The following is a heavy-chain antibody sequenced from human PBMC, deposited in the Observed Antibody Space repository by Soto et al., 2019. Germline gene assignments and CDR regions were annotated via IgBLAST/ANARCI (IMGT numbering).Heavy chain of an antibody. CDR3: ARHGGDGYNHHYYYYGMDV. D-gene: IGHD3-16*01. J-gene: IGHJ6*02. CDR2: IYPGDSDT. Sequence: GESLKISCNGSGYSFTSYWIGWVRQMPWKGLEWMGIIYPGDSDTRYSPSFQGQVTISADKSISTAYLQWSSLKASDTAMYYCARHGGDGYNHHYYYYGMDVWGQGTTVTVSS. CDR1: GYSFTSYW. V-gene: IGHV5-51*01.